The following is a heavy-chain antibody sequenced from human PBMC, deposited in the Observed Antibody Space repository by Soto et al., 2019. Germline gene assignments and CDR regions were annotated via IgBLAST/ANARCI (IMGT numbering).Heavy chain of an antibody. CDR3: ARVNYDYWSGYQNWYPQP. CDR1: GFSFRNYY. J-gene: IGHJ2*01. D-gene: IGHD3-3*01. Sequence: EVQLVESGGGLVKPGESLRLSCAGSGFSFRNYYMKWVRQAPGKGLEWVAAISRDGAQIYYTDSVRGRFTISRDNAQSSLSLQMNSLRVEDTAVYSCARVNYDYWSGYQNWYPQPWGRGTLVTVSS. CDR2: ISRDGAQI. V-gene: IGHV3-21*02.